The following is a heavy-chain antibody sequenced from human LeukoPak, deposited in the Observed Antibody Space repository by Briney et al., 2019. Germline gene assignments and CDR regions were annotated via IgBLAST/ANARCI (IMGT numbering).Heavy chain of an antibody. V-gene: IGHV1-2*02. J-gene: IGHJ4*02. Sequence: ASVKVSCKASGYTFTSYYMHWVRQAPGQGLEWMGWINPKSGGTNYAQKFQGRVTMTRDTSISTGYMEVSRLTSDDTGVYYCARGSPMASCAGDCYPFDFWGQGTLVTVSS. CDR1: GYTFTSYY. CDR3: ARGSPMASCAGDCYPFDF. D-gene: IGHD2-21*02. CDR2: INPKSGGT.